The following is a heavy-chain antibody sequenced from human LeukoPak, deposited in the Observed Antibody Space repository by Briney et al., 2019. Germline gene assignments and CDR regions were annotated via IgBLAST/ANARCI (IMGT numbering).Heavy chain of an antibody. CDR1: GGSVMSYY. V-gene: IGHV4-59*02. CDR3: ARSGGGYTATILGYFFDY. Sequence: SETLSPTCTVSGGSVMSYYWSWIRQPPGKRLEWLGYIYSNGSTNFHPSLKSRLTISVDTSKNQFSLKLTSVTAAGTAVYYCARSGGGYTATILGYFFDYWGQGALVTVSS. D-gene: IGHD5-18*01. CDR2: IYSNGST. J-gene: IGHJ4*02.